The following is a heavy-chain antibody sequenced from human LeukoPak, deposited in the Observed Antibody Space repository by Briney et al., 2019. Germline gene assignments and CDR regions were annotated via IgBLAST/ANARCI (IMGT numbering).Heavy chain of an antibody. J-gene: IGHJ6*02. V-gene: IGHV3-23*01. CDR1: GFTFSSYA. CDR2: ISGSGGST. Sequence: GGSLRLSCAASGFTFSSYAMSWVRQAPGKGLEWVSAISGSGGSTYYADSVKGRFTISRDYSKNTVYLQMNSVRVEDTAVYHCARAAGTTTGGMDVWGQETMGTVSS. CDR3: ARAAGTTTGGMDV. D-gene: IGHD1-1*01.